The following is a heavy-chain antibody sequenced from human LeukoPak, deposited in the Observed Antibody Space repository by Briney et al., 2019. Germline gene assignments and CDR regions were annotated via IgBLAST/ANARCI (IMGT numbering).Heavy chain of an antibody. CDR3: ARDPTTATSWAFGYYYYMDV. Sequence: GGSLRLSCAASGFTFSSYSMNWVRQAPGKGLEWVSYISSSSSTIYYADSVKGRFTISRDNAKNSLYLQMNSLRAEDTAVYYCARDPTTATSWAFGYYYYMDVWGKGTTVTVSS. CDR2: ISSSSSTI. V-gene: IGHV3-48*01. D-gene: IGHD4-17*01. J-gene: IGHJ6*03. CDR1: GFTFSSYS.